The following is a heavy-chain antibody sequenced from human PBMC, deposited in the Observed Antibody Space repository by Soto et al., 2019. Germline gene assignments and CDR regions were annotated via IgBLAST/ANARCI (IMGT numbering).Heavy chain of an antibody. D-gene: IGHD1-26*01. CDR3: AMYRVGHGGQGY. Sequence: QLQLQESGPGLVKPSETLSLTCSVSGGFISGYHWSWIRQPPGKGLEWIGQAYDSGSPNYNPSLQSRVTISVDTSKRQFSLRLSSVTSADTAVYYCAMYRVGHGGQGYWGQGTLVTVSS. CDR2: AYDSGSP. CDR1: GGFISGYH. V-gene: IGHV4-59*01. J-gene: IGHJ4*02.